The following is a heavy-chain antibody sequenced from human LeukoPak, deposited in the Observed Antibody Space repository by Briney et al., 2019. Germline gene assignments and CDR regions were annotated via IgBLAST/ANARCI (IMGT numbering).Heavy chain of an antibody. J-gene: IGHJ4*02. CDR1: GGSFSGYY. CDR3: AGRHNQSLRFLEWSYDY. D-gene: IGHD3-3*01. CDR2: INHSGST. V-gene: IGHV4-34*01. Sequence: PSETLSLTCAVYGGSFSGYYWSWIRQPPGKGLEWIGEINHSGSTNYNPSLKSRVTISVDTSKNQFSLKLSSVTAADTAVYYCAGRHNQSLRFLEWSYDYWGQGTLVTVSS.